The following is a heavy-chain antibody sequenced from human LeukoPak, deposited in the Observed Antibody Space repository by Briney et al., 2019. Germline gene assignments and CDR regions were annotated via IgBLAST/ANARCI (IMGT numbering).Heavy chain of an antibody. CDR3: ATYHAIRPYCFDY. Sequence: ASVKVSXKVSGYTLTELSMHWVRQAPGKGLEWMGGFDPEDGETIYAQKFQGRVTMTEDTSTDTAYMELSSLRSEDTAVYYCATYHAIRPYCFDYWGQGTLVTVSS. CDR2: FDPEDGET. D-gene: IGHD2-8*01. CDR1: GYTLTELS. J-gene: IGHJ4*02. V-gene: IGHV1-24*01.